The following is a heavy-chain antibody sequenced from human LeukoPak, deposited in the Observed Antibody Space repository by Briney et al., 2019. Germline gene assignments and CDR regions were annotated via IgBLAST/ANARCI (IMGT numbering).Heavy chain of an antibody. D-gene: IGHD3-16*02. V-gene: IGHV4-61*02. J-gene: IGHJ4*02. CDR1: GDSISSGTYY. CDR3: ARAQGPSSYLDY. CDR2: VHTTGNI. Sequence: TSQTLPLTCTLSGDSISSGTYYWTWIRQPAGKTLEWIGRVHTTGNINYNPSLKSRISISIDSSKNQFSLRLNSVTAADTAVYYRARAQGPSSYLDYWGQGTLVTVSS.